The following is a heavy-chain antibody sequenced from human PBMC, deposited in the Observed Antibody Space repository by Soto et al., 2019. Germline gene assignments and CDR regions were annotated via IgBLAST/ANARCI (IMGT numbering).Heavy chain of an antibody. CDR3: ARAKIITTLDY. CDR2: INAGNGYT. J-gene: IGHJ4*02. D-gene: IGHD3-10*01. CDR1: GYTFANYP. V-gene: IGHV1-3*01. Sequence: QVQLVQSGAEGKKPGASVKVSCETSGYTFANYPMHWVRQAAGQTLEWMGWINAGNGYTKYSQKFQGRVTITRDTSASIAYMELSSLRSEDTAVYYCARAKIITTLDYWGQGTLLTVSS.